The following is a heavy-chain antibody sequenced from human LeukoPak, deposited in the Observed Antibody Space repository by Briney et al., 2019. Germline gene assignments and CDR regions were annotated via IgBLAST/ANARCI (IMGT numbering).Heavy chain of an antibody. CDR2: ISSSGSTI. Sequence: PGGSLRLSCAASGFTFSDYYMSWIRQAPGKGLEWVSYISSSGSTIYYADSVKGRFTISRDNSKNTLYLQMNSLRAEDTAVYYCAKGSKELLFTGDHYMHVWGKGTTVTMSS. CDR1: GFTFSDYY. J-gene: IGHJ6*03. V-gene: IGHV3-11*04. CDR3: AKGSKELLFTGDHYMHV. D-gene: IGHD2-21*02.